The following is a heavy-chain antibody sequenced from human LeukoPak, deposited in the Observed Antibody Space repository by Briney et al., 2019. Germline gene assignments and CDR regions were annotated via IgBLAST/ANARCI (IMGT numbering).Heavy chain of an antibody. D-gene: IGHD4-17*01. Sequence: GGSLRLSCAASGFTVSSNYMSWVRQAPGKGLEWVSDISGSGDTTYYADSVKGRFTISRDNSKNTLYLQMNSLRADDTAVYYCAKADYGDNYDYWGQGTLVTVSS. CDR1: GFTVSSNY. V-gene: IGHV3-23*01. J-gene: IGHJ4*02. CDR2: ISGSGDTT. CDR3: AKADYGDNYDY.